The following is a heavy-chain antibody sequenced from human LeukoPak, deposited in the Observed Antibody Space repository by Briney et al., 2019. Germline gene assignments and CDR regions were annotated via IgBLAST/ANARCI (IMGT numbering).Heavy chain of an antibody. Sequence: EASVKVSCKASGYTFTSYGISWVRQAPGQGLDWMGWISAYNGNTNYAQKLQGRVTMTTDTSTSTAYMGLRSLRSDDTAVYYCARWYTGSSGYYCDYWGQGTLVTVSS. CDR3: ARWYTGSSGYYCDY. CDR1: GYTFTSYG. V-gene: IGHV1-18*01. CDR2: ISAYNGNT. D-gene: IGHD3-22*01. J-gene: IGHJ4*02.